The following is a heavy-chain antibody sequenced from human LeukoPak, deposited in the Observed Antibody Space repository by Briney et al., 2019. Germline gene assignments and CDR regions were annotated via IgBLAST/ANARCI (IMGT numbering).Heavy chain of an antibody. Sequence: GESLRLSCAASGFSFSSFGMHWVRQAPGNGLEWVAVIWYDGSEKFYGDSVKGRFTISRDNSRNTLYLQMNSLRVEDTAAYYCARGGNAFDIWGQGTVVTISS. V-gene: IGHV3-33*01. CDR3: ARGGNAFDI. CDR2: IWYDGSEK. CDR1: GFSFSSFG. J-gene: IGHJ3*02.